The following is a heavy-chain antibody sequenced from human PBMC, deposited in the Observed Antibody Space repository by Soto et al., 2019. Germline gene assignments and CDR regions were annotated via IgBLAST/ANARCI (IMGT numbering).Heavy chain of an antibody. CDR3: ARSYYDSTGFAVDP. J-gene: IGHJ5*02. Sequence: SETLSLTCAVYGGSFIGYYWSWIRQPPGKGLEWIGEINHSGSTYYNPSLKSRVTISVDTSKNQFSLKLTSVTAADTAVYYCARSYYDSTGFAVDPWGQGTLVTVSS. CDR1: GGSFIGYY. CDR2: INHSGST. D-gene: IGHD3-22*01. V-gene: IGHV4-34*01.